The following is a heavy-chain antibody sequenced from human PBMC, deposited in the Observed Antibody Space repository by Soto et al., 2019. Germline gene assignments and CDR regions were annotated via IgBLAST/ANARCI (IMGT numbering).Heavy chain of an antibody. J-gene: IGHJ6*02. CDR3: ARQGPGDTSYYYDMDV. CDR1: GYSFTSYW. CDR2: IYPGDSDT. Sequence: GESLKISCKGSGYSFTSYWIGWVRQMPGKGLEWMGIIYPGDSDTRYSPSFQGQVTISADKSISTAYLQWSSLKASDTAMYYCARQGPGDTSYYYDMDVRRHGTTVTVS. V-gene: IGHV5-51*01.